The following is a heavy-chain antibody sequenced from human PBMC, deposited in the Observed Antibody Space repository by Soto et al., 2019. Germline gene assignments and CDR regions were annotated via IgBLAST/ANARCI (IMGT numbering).Heavy chain of an antibody. CDR2: IGTAGDP. D-gene: IGHD6-6*01. V-gene: IGHV3-13*05. CDR1: GFTFSSYD. CDR3: ASYSTSSASFDH. J-gene: IGHJ4*02. Sequence: GGSLRLSCAAAGFTFSSYDMHWVRQATGKGLEWVSGIGTAGDPYYIGSVKGRFTISRENAKNSLYLQMNSLRAGDTAVYYCASYSTSSASFDHWGQGTLVTVSS.